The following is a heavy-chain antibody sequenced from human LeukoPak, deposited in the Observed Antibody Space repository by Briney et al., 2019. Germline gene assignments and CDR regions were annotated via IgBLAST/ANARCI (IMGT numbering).Heavy chain of an antibody. V-gene: IGHV4-30-2*01. Sequence: PPQTLSLTCTVSGGSISSGNYYWSWIRQPPGKGLEWIGYIYHGGGTYYNPSLKSRVTISVDTSKNQFSLKLSSVTAADTAVYYCARVGYYDSSDPYYFDYWGQGTLVTVSS. D-gene: IGHD3-22*01. CDR1: GGSISSGNYY. CDR3: ARVGYYDSSDPYYFDY. J-gene: IGHJ4*02. CDR2: IYHGGGT.